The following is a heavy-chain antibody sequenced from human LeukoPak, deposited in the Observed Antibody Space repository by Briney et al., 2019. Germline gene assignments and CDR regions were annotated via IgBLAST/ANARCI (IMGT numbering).Heavy chain of an antibody. V-gene: IGHV3-23*01. Sequence: GGSLRLSCAASGFTLSSSGMSWVRQAPGKGLEWVSAISGSGGSTYYADSVKGRFTISRDNSKNTLYLQMNSLRAEDTAVYYCAKDRDCSGGSCYSSPLDYWGQGTLVTVSS. D-gene: IGHD2-15*01. CDR1: GFTLSSSG. CDR3: AKDRDCSGGSCYSSPLDY. CDR2: ISGSGGST. J-gene: IGHJ4*02.